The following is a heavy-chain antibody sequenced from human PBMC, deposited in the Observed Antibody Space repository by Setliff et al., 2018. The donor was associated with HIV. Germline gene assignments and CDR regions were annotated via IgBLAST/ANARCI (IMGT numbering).Heavy chain of an antibody. CDR3: ARGRRSSGWYVYH. CDR1: GGSISSGSYY. CDR2: IYTSGST. V-gene: IGHV4-61*09. Sequence: SETLSLTCTVSGGSISSGSYYWSWIRQPAGKGLEWIGHIYTSGSTNYNPSLKSRVTISVDTSTNQFSLKLSSVTAADTAVYDCARGRRSSGWYVYHWGQGTLVTVSS. D-gene: IGHD6-19*01. J-gene: IGHJ4*02.